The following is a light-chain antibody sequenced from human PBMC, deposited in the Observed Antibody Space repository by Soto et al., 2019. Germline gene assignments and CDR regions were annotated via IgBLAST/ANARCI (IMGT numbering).Light chain of an antibody. V-gene: IGKV3-20*01. Sequence: EIVLTQSPGSLSLSPGERATLSCRASQSVSYSYLAWYQQKPGQAHKLLIYAASSRATGIPDRFSGSGSGTDFTLTISRLEPEDFAVYYCQQYGSSQFTFGPGTKVDIK. CDR3: QQYGSSQFT. CDR2: AAS. J-gene: IGKJ3*01. CDR1: QSVSYSY.